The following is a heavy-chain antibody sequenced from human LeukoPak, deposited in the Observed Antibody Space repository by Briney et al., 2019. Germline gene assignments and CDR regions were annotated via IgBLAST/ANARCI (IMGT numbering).Heavy chain of an antibody. J-gene: IGHJ3*02. V-gene: IGHV1-69*13. CDR1: RGTFSSYA. CDR2: IIPIFGTA. CDR3: ARGLGRYFDSNNDAFDI. D-gene: IGHD3-9*01. Sequence: ASVKVSCKASRGTFSSYAISWVRQAPGQGLEWMGGIIPIFGTANYAQKFQGRVTITADESTSTAYMELSSLRSEDTAVYYCARGLGRYFDSNNDAFDIWGQGTMVTVSS.